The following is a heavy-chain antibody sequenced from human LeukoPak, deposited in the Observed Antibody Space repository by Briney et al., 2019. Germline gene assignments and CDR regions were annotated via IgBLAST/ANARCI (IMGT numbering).Heavy chain of an antibody. Sequence: PGRSLRLSCAASGFTFSSYGMDWVRQAPGKGLEWVAVISYDGSNKYYADSVKGRFTISRDNSKNTLYLQMNSLRAEDTAVYYCATSLPLLRYFDWLLQGFDYWGQGTLVTVSS. CDR3: ATSLPLLRYFDWLLQGFDY. CDR1: GFTFSSYG. V-gene: IGHV3-30*03. D-gene: IGHD3-9*01. J-gene: IGHJ4*02. CDR2: ISYDGSNK.